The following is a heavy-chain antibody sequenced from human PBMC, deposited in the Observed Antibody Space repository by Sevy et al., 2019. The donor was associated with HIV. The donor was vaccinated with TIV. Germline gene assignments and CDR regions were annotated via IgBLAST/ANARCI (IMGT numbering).Heavy chain of an antibody. CDR2: ITWSRNSI. CDR1: GFTFDDYA. J-gene: IGHJ3*02. Sequence: GGSLRLSCAASGFTFDDYAMHWVRQAPGKGLEWVSGITWSRNSIDYADSVKGRFTISRDNAKNFLYLQMNSLRVEDTALYYCVKGTMVVIMDLYDPLEIWGQGTMVTVSS. D-gene: IGHD2-21*01. V-gene: IGHV3-9*01. CDR3: VKGTMVVIMDLYDPLEI.